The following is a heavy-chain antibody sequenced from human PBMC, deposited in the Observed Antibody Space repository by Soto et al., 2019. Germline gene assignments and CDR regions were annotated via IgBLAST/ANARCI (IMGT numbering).Heavy chain of an antibody. CDR1: GIPVSSNY. CDR3: ARAGPYYYASRMDV. V-gene: IGHV3-53*04. Sequence: EAQLVESGGGLVQPGGSLRLSCAASGIPVSSNYMTWVRQAPGKGLEWVSVLHSGGDTYYANSVKGRFTISRHDSTNTLFLQMNSLTPEDTAVYYCARAGPYYYASRMDVWGQGTTVTVSS. CDR2: LHSGGDT. J-gene: IGHJ6*02. D-gene: IGHD3-10*01.